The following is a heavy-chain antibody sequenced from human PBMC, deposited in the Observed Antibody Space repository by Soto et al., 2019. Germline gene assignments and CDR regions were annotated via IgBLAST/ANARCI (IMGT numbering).Heavy chain of an antibody. Sequence: KSSETLSLTCTVSGGSISSYYWSWIRQPPGKGLEWIGYMYYSGRTNYNPSLKSRVTISVDTSKNQFSLKLSSVTAADAAVYYCARDGYSSYFDYWGQGTLVTVSS. CDR3: ARDGYSSYFDY. V-gene: IGHV4-59*01. CDR1: GGSISSYY. D-gene: IGHD6-13*01. CDR2: MYYSGRT. J-gene: IGHJ4*02.